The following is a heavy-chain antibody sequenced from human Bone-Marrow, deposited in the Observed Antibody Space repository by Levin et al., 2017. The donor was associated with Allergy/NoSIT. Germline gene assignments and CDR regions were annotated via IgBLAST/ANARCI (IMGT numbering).Heavy chain of an antibody. V-gene: IGHV3-21*01. CDR3: ARIHRGYVSG. J-gene: IGHJ4*02. CDR1: GFTFSTYS. Sequence: GGSLRLSCAASGFTFSTYSMHWVRQAPGKGLEWVSFITSSSTYINYADSVKGRFTISRDNAKNSLYLQMNSLRAEDTAMYYCARIHRGYVSGWGQGTLVTVSA. D-gene: IGHD5-12*01. CDR2: ITSSSTYI.